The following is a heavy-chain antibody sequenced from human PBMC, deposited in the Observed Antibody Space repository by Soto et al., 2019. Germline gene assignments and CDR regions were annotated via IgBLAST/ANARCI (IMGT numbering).Heavy chain of an antibody. D-gene: IGHD4-17*01. CDR1: GFIFSSHD. Sequence: EVHLVESGGGLIQPGGSLRLSCEASGFIFSSHDMDWVRQAPGKGLEWVAYISSSGTIQYADSVKGRFTISRDDAKNLLHLQMNSLRDEDTAVYYCARARTYTSDYFHFFDHWGQGTLVTVSS. CDR3: ARARTYTSDYFHFFDH. J-gene: IGHJ4*02. V-gene: IGHV3-48*02. CDR2: ISSSGTI.